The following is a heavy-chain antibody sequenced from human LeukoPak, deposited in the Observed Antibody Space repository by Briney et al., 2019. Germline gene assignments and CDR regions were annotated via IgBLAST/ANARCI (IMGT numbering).Heavy chain of an antibody. V-gene: IGHV3-33*01. D-gene: IGHD3-3*01. CDR3: ARVFSGSGSSGSFDC. J-gene: IGHJ4*02. CDR1: GFTFSNYA. CDR2: IWYDASNK. Sequence: GGSLRLSCTASGFTFSNYAMHWVRQTPGKGLEWVAVIWYDASNKYYAESVKGRFTISRDNSKNTLYLQMNSLKAEDTAVYYCARVFSGSGSSGSFDCWGQGTLVTVSS.